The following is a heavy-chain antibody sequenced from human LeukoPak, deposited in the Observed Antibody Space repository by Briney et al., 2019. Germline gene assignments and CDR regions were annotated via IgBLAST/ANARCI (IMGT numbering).Heavy chain of an antibody. CDR2: IWYDGSNK. CDR3: AREPPYDSSGNGGY. CDR1: GITFSSYW. J-gene: IGHJ4*02. D-gene: IGHD3-22*01. Sequence: GGSLRLSCAASGITFSSYWMSWVRQAPGKGPEWVAVIWYDGSNKYYADSVKGRFTISRDNSKNTLYLQMNSLRAEDTAVYYCAREPPYDSSGNGGYWGQGTLVTVSS. V-gene: IGHV3-33*08.